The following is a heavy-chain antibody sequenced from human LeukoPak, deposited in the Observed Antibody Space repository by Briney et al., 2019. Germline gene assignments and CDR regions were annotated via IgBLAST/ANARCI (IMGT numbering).Heavy chain of an antibody. Sequence: SETLSLTCAVYGGSFSGYYWSWIRQPPGKGLEWIGEINHSGSTNYNPSLKSRATISVDTSKNQFSLKLSSVTAADTAVYYCARVKDYYYGMDVWGQGTTVTVSS. CDR3: ARVKDYYYGMDV. CDR1: GGSFSGYY. V-gene: IGHV4-34*01. CDR2: INHSGST. J-gene: IGHJ6*02.